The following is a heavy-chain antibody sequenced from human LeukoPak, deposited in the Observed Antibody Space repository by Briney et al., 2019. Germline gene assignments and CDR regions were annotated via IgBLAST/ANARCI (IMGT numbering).Heavy chain of an antibody. CDR2: IIPIFGKA. CDR1: GGIFSSYA. Sequence: SVKVSCKASGGIFSSYATRWVRQAPGQGLEWMGGIIPIFGKANYAQKFQGRVTITADESASTAYMELSSLRSEDTAVYYCARVRELRWFDPWGQGTLVTVSS. D-gene: IGHD1-26*01. J-gene: IGHJ5*02. CDR3: ARVRELRWFDP. V-gene: IGHV1-69*13.